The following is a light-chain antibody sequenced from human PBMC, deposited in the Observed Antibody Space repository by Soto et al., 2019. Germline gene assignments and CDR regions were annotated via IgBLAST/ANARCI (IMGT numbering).Light chain of an antibody. V-gene: IGKV1D-8*03. CDR3: QQYNSFPWT. J-gene: IGKJ1*01. CDR1: QGISSY. CDR2: AAS. Sequence: VMWMTQSPSLLSASTGDRVTVGCRMSQGISSYLAWYQQKPGKAPELLIYAASTLQSGVPSRLSGSRSETEFTLTIRNLQPDDFATYYCQQYNSFPWTFGLGTKVDI.